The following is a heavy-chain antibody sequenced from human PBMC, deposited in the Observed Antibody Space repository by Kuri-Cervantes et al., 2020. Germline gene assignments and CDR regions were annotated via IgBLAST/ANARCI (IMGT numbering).Heavy chain of an antibody. D-gene: IGHD6-13*01. CDR3: ARDRGQQLVLGGAFDI. CDR1: GFTFSDYY. V-gene: IGHV3-11*01. CDR2: ISSSGSTI. J-gene: IGHJ3*02. Sequence: GGSLRLSCAASGFTFSDYYMSWIRQAPGKGLEWVSYISSSGSTIYYAGSVKGRFTISRDNAKNSLYLQMNSLRAEDTAVYYCARDRGQQLVLGGAFDIWGQGTMVTVSS.